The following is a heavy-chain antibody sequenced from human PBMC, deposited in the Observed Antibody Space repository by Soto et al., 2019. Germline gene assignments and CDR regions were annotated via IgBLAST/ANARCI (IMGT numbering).Heavy chain of an antibody. V-gene: IGHV3-48*03. J-gene: IGHJ4*02. D-gene: IGHD6-13*01. CDR1: GFTFSSYE. Sequence: GESLKISCAASGFTFSSYEMNWVRQAPGKGLEWVSYISSSGSTIYYADSVKGRFTISRDNAKNSLYLQMNSLRAEDTAVYYCAREHSSSWYSAFDYWGQGTLVTVSS. CDR3: AREHSSSWYSAFDY. CDR2: ISSSGSTI.